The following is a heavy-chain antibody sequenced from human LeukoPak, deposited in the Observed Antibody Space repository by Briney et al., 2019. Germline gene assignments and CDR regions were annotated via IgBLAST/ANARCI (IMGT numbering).Heavy chain of an antibody. V-gene: IGHV3-48*03. CDR1: GFTFSSYA. J-gene: IGHJ4*02. Sequence: GASLRLSCAASGFTFSSYAMNWVRQAPGKGLEWVSYISSGNTIYDADSVKGRFTISRDNAKNSLYLQMNSLRAEDTAVYYCARESIAVAGAPFDYWGQGTLVTVSS. CDR2: ISSGNTI. D-gene: IGHD6-19*01. CDR3: ARESIAVAGAPFDY.